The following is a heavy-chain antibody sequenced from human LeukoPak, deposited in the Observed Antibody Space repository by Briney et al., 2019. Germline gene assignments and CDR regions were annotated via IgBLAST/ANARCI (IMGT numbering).Heavy chain of an antibody. CDR2: IIPIFGTA. CDR1: GGTFSSYA. D-gene: IGHD5-24*01. J-gene: IGHJ4*02. V-gene: IGHV1-69*05. Sequence: GSSVKVSCKASGGTFSSYAISWVRQAPGQGLEWMGGIIPIFGTANYAQKFQGRVTITTDESTSTAYMELSGLRSEDTAVYYCARGRWLQPWGYFDYWGQGTLVTVSS. CDR3: ARGRWLQPWGYFDY.